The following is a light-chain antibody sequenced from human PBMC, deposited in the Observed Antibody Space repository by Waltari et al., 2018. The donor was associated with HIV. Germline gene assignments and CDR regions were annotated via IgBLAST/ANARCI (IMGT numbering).Light chain of an antibody. CDR1: SSDVGGYNF. Sequence: QSALTQPPSASGSPGQSVTLSCTGTSSDVGGYNFVSWYQQHPGKAPKLMIFEVTKRPSGVPARFSGSKTGNTASLTVSGLQADDEADYYCSSYAGGNNLVFGGGTKLTVL. CDR3: SSYAGGNNLV. V-gene: IGLV2-8*01. CDR2: EVT. J-gene: IGLJ2*01.